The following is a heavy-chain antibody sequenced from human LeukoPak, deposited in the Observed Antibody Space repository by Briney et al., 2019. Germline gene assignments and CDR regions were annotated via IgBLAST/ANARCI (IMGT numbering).Heavy chain of an antibody. CDR3: ARDPHYYGSGGGTDY. V-gene: IGHV3-7*01. J-gene: IGHJ4*02. Sequence: GGSLRLSCAASGFTFSSYWMSWVRQAPGKGLEWLANIKQDGSEKYYVDSVKGRFTISRDNAKNSLYLQMNSLRAEDTAVYYCARDPHYYGSGGGTDYWGQGTLVTVSS. CDR1: GFTFSSYW. CDR2: IKQDGSEK. D-gene: IGHD3-10*01.